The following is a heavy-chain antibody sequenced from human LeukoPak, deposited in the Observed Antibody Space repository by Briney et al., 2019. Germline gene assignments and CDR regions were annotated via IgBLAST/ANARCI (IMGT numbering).Heavy chain of an antibody. V-gene: IGHV4-59*01. Sequence: SEALSLTCTVSGGSISSYYWSWIRQPPGKGLEWIGYIYYSGSTNYNPSLKSRVTISVDTSKNQFSLKLSSVTAADTAVYYCARASSWYSYFDYWGQGTLVTVSS. J-gene: IGHJ4*02. CDR1: GGSISSYY. CDR3: ARASSWYSYFDY. D-gene: IGHD6-13*01. CDR2: IYYSGST.